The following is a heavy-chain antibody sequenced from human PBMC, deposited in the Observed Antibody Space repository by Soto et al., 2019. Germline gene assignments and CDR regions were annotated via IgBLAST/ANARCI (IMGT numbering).Heavy chain of an antibody. D-gene: IGHD3-22*01. V-gene: IGHV3-23*01. Sequence: GSLRLSCAVSGFTFSNYAMAWVRQAPGKGLEHVSSITGNGVSTYYAHSVKGRFTISRDNSKNTLYVQMNSLTAEDTAIYYCAKCADSSNCIPTGFDPWGQGTLVTVSS. CDR3: AKCADSSNCIPTGFDP. CDR1: GFTFSNYA. CDR2: ITGNGVST. J-gene: IGHJ5*02.